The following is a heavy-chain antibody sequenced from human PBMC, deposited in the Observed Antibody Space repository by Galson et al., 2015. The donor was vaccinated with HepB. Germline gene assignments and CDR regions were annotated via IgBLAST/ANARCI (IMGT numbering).Heavy chain of an antibody. CDR2: INPDGGST. D-gene: IGHD3-10*01. J-gene: IGHJ4*02. CDR3: TRDQHGGPRFRELRGSDY. V-gene: IGHV1-46*03. Sequence: SVKVSCKASGYTFTSYYMHWVRQAPGQGLEWMGIINPDGGSTIYAQKFQGRVTMPRDTSTSTVYMELSSLRSEDTAVYYRTRDQHGGPRFRELRGSDYWGQGTLVTVSS. CDR1: GYTFTSYY.